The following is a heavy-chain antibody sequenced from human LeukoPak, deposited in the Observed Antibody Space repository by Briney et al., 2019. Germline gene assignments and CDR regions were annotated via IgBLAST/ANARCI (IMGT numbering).Heavy chain of an antibody. V-gene: IGHV1-69*04. CDR1: GGTFSSYT. Sequence: ASVKVSCKASGGTFSSYTISWVRQAPGQGLEWMGRIIPILGIANYAQKFQGRVTITADKSMSTAYMELSSLRSEDTAVYYCARDTDSSGYFRWFDPWGQGTLVTVSS. CDR2: IIPILGIA. CDR3: ARDTDSSGYFRWFDP. D-gene: IGHD3-22*01. J-gene: IGHJ5*02.